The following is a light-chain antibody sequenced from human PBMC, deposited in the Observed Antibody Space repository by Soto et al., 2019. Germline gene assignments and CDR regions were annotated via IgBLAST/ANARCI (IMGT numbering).Light chain of an antibody. V-gene: IGLV4-69*01. CDR1: SGHSSYA. CDR3: QTWGTGILVV. Sequence: QSVLTQSPSASASLGASVKLTCSLGSGHSSYAIVWHQQQPEKGPRFLMKVNSDGSHNKGDGIPDRFSGSSSGAERYLVISSLQSEDEADYYCQTWGTGILVVIGGGTKVTVL. J-gene: IGLJ2*01. CDR2: VNSDGSH.